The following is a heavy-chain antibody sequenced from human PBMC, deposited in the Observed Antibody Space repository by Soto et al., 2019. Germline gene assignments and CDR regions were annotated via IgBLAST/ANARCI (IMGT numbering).Heavy chain of an antibody. D-gene: IGHD6-13*01. CDR3: AKEGYSRLNDAFDI. CDR2: ISYDGSNK. V-gene: IGHV3-30*18. Sequence: GGSLRLSCAASGFTFSSYGMHWVRQAPGKGLEWVAVISYDGSNKYYADSVKGRFTISRDNSKNTLYLQMNSLRAEDTAVYYCAKEGYSRLNDAFDIWGQGTMVTV. CDR1: GFTFSSYG. J-gene: IGHJ3*02.